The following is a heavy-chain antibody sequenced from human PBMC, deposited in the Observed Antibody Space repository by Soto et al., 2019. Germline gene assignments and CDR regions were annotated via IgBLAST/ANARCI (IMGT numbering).Heavy chain of an antibody. CDR3: ARDKLAGKHQLVRGPFYYGMDV. D-gene: IGHD6-13*01. CDR1: GGSISSGGYY. Sequence: SETLSLTCTVSGGSISSGGYYWSWIRQHPGKGLEWIGYIYYSGSTYYNPSLKSRVTISVDTSKNQFSLKLSSVTAADTAVYYCARDKLAGKHQLVRGPFYYGMDVWGQGTTVTVSS. V-gene: IGHV4-31*03. J-gene: IGHJ6*02. CDR2: IYYSGST.